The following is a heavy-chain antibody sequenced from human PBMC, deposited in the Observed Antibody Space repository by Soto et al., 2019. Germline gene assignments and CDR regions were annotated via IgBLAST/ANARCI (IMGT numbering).Heavy chain of an antibody. Sequence: QLQLQESGPGLVKPSETLSLTCTVSGGSISSSSYYWGWIRQPPGKGLEWIGSIYYSGSTYYNPSLKSRVTISVDTSKNQFSLKLSSVTAADTAVYYCATHGDYYYYYMDVLGKGTTVTVSS. J-gene: IGHJ6*03. CDR2: IYYSGST. CDR3: ATHGDYYYYYMDV. D-gene: IGHD4-17*01. V-gene: IGHV4-39*01. CDR1: GGSISSSSYY.